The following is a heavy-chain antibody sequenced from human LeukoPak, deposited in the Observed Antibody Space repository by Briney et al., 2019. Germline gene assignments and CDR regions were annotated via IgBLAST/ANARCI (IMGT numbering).Heavy chain of an antibody. CDR3: ARDPITIFGVVDY. D-gene: IGHD3-3*01. Sequence: PGGSLRLSCAASGFTFSSHWMHWVRQAPGKGLVWVSRINSDGSSISYADSVKGQFTISRDNAKNSLYLQMNSLRAEDTAVYYCARDPITIFGVVDYWGQGTLITVSS. V-gene: IGHV3-74*01. CDR2: INSDGSSI. CDR1: GFTFSSHW. J-gene: IGHJ4*02.